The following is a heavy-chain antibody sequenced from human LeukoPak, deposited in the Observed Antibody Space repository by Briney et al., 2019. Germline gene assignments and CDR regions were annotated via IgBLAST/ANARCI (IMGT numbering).Heavy chain of an antibody. CDR1: GGSISSSSYY. J-gene: IGHJ4*02. CDR2: IYYSGST. Sequence: PSETLSLTCAVSGGSISSSSYYWGWIRQPPGKGLEWIGSIYYSGSTYYNPSLKSRVTISVDTSKNQFSLKLSSVTAADTAVYYCAREDDYGDHRLDYWGQGTLVTVSS. V-gene: IGHV4-39*02. CDR3: AREDDYGDHRLDY. D-gene: IGHD4-17*01.